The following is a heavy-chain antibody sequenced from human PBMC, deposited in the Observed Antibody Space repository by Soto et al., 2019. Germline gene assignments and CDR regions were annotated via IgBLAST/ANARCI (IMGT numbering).Heavy chain of an antibody. V-gene: IGHV1-2*02. CDR1: GYTFTGYY. CDR2: INPNSGGT. Sequence: ASVKVSCKASGYTFTGYYMHWVRQAPGQGLEWMGWINPNSGGTNYAQKFQGRVTMTTDTSTSTAYMELRSLRSDDTAVYYCARERLNGDFYTRLYYYYYGMDVWGQGTTVTVSS. J-gene: IGHJ6*02. CDR3: ARERLNGDFYTRLYYYYYGMDV. D-gene: IGHD2-21*02.